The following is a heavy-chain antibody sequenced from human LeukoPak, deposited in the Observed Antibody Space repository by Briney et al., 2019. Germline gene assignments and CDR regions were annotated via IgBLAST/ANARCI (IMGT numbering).Heavy chain of an antibody. Sequence: PGRSLRLSCAASGFTFSSYGMHWVRQAPGKGLEWVAVISYDGSNKYYADSVKGRFTISRDNSKNTLYLQMNSLRAEDTAVYYCARGGWGATVTTIGYWGQGTLVTVSS. D-gene: IGHD4-17*01. V-gene: IGHV3-30*03. J-gene: IGHJ4*02. CDR3: ARGGWGATVTTIGY. CDR2: ISYDGSNK. CDR1: GFTFSSYG.